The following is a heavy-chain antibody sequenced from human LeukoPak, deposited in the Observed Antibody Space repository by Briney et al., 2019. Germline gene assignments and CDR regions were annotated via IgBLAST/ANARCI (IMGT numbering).Heavy chain of an antibody. CDR1: GGSISSSNW. V-gene: IGHV4-4*02. CDR2: IYHSGST. Sequence: SGTLSLTCAVSGGSISSSNWWSWVRQPPGKGLEWIGEIYHSGSTNYNPSLKSRVTISVDKSKNQLSLKLSSVTAADTAVYYCARVMAFYYDSSGYYDYWGQGTLVTVSS. D-gene: IGHD3-22*01. CDR3: ARVMAFYYDSSGYYDY. J-gene: IGHJ4*02.